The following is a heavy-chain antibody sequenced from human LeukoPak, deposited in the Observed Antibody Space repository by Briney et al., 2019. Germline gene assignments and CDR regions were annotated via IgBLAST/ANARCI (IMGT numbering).Heavy chain of an antibody. CDR2: ISGSGGST. Sequence: GGSLRLSCAASGFTFSSQTMSWVRQAPGKGLEWVSAISGSGGSTYYADSVKGRFTISRDNSKNTLYLQMNSLRAEDTAVYYCANSPPPRITGTTYGYWGQGTLVTVSS. CDR1: GFTFSSQT. J-gene: IGHJ4*02. CDR3: ANSPPPRITGTTYGY. V-gene: IGHV3-23*01. D-gene: IGHD1-20*01.